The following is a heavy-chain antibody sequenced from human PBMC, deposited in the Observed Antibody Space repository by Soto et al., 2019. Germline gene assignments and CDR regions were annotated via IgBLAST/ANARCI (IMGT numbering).Heavy chain of an antibody. J-gene: IGHJ5*02. V-gene: IGHV1-3*01. Sequence: QVQLVQSGAEVKKPGASVKVSCNASGYTFTSYAMHWVRQAPGQRLEWMGWINAGNGNTKYSQKFQGRVTITRDTSASTAYMELSSLRSEDTAVYYCARDAGYSSSWYPYNWFDPWGQGTLVTVSS. CDR2: INAGNGNT. CDR1: GYTFTSYA. CDR3: ARDAGYSSSWYPYNWFDP. D-gene: IGHD6-13*01.